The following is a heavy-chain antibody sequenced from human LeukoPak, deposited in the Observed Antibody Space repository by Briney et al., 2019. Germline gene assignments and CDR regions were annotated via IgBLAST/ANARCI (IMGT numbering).Heavy chain of an antibody. Sequence: GEALQISCKGSGSSFTSYWIGGVRQMPGKGLEGVGIIYPGDSDTRYSPSFQGQVTISADKSISTAYLQWSSLKASDTAMYYCATLQTANYYDSSGPFDYWGQGTLVTVSS. CDR1: GSSFTSYW. D-gene: IGHD3-22*01. J-gene: IGHJ4*02. CDR2: IYPGDSDT. CDR3: ATLQTANYYDSSGPFDY. V-gene: IGHV5-51*01.